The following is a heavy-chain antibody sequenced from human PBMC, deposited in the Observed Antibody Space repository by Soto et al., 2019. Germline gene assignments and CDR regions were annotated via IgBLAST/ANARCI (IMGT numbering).Heavy chain of an antibody. CDR1: GFTFSSYS. J-gene: IGHJ4*02. CDR2: ISSSSSYI. V-gene: IGHV3-21*01. CDR3: AREEQWLQMVLDY. D-gene: IGHD6-19*01. Sequence: PGGSLRLSCAASGFTFSSYSMNWVRQAPGKGLEWVSSISSSSSYIYYADSVKGRFTISRDNAKNSLYLQMNSLRAEDTAVYYCAREEQWLQMVLDYWGQGTLVTVSS.